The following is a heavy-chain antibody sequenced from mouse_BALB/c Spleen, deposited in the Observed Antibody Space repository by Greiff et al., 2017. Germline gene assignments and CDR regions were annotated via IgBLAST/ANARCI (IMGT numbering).Heavy chain of an antibody. J-gene: IGHJ2*01. CDR2: IDPANGNT. CDR3: ARRGYSYYFDY. Sequence: VQLQQSGAELVKPGASVKLSCTASGFNIKDTYMHWVKQRPEQGLEWIGRIDPANGNTKYDPNFQGKATLTADTASNTAYLQLSSLTSEDTAVYYCARRGYSYYFDYWGQGTTLTVSS. CDR1: GFNIKDTY. V-gene: IGHV14-3*02. D-gene: IGHD2-3*01.